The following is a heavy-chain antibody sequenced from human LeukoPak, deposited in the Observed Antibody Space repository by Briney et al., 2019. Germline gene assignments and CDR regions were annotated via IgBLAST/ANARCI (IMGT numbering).Heavy chain of an antibody. CDR1: GGSISSSSYY. CDR2: IYYSGST. V-gene: IGHV4-39*07. CDR3: ARESYYDTSSFDY. J-gene: IGHJ4*02. Sequence: SETLSLTCTVSGGSISSSSYYWGWIRQPRGKGLEWIGSIYYSGSTYYNPSLKSRVTISVDTSKNQFSLKLSSVTAADTAVYYCARESYYDTSSFDYWGQGTLVTVSS. D-gene: IGHD3-22*01.